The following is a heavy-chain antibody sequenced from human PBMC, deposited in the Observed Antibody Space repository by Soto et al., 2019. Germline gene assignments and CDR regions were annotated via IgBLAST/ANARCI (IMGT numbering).Heavy chain of an antibody. J-gene: IGHJ4*02. Sequence: QVQLVQSGAEVKKPGASVKVSCKASGYTFTSYAMHWVRQAPGQRLEWMGWINAGNGNTKYSQKFQGRVTITRDTSGSTGYMELSSLRSEDRAVYSCARDRGYSYGYNWGQGTLVNVSS. V-gene: IGHV1-3*01. D-gene: IGHD5-18*01. CDR2: INAGNGNT. CDR1: GYTFTSYA. CDR3: ARDRGYSYGYN.